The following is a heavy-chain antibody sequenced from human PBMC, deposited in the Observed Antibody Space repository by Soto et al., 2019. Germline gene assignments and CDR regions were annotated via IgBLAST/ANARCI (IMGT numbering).Heavy chain of an antibody. CDR3: AILPSFRGTDV. CDR1: GNSVSSNSAA. D-gene: IGHD2-21*02. CDR2: TYYRSKWYN. J-gene: IGHJ6*02. Sequence: SQTISLTCVISGNSVSSNSAAWIWIRQSPSRGLEWLGRTYYRSKWYNDYAVSVKSRITINPDTSKNQFSLHLDSVIPEDTAVYFCAILPSFRGTDVCGPGIPVTVSS. V-gene: IGHV6-1*01.